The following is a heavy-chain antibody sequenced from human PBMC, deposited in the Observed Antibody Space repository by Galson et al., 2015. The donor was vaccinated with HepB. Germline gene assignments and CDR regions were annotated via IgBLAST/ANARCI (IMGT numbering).Heavy chain of an antibody. CDR3: ARTPTGGGYLLF. Sequence: QSGAEVKKPGESLKISCRGSGYDFRNYWIAWVRQAPGRGLEWMGMIFPGDSDTRYSPSFQGEVSISADNPIATAYLQWSSLKASDTATYYCARTPTGGGYLLFWGQGTPVTVSS. CDR1: GYDFRNYW. D-gene: IGHD5-18*01. V-gene: IGHV5-51*01. CDR2: IFPGDSDT. J-gene: IGHJ4*02.